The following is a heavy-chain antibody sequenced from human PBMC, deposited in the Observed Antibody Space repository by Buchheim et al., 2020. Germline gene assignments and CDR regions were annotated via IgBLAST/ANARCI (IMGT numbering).Heavy chain of an antibody. CDR3: ASGYCGSSTSFCFSGDY. V-gene: IGHV3-23*01. J-gene: IGHJ4*02. Sequence: EVQLLESGGGLVQPGGSLRLSCAASGFTFSSYAMSWVRQAPGKGLEWVSTISGSGGSTYYADSVKGRFTISRDNAKNSLYLQMNSLRDEDTAVYYCASGYCGSSTSFCFSGDYWGQGTL. D-gene: IGHD2-2*03. CDR1: GFTFSSYA. CDR2: ISGSGGST.